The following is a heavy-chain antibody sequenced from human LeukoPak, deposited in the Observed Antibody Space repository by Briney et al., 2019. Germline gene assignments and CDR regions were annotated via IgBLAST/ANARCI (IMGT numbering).Heavy chain of an antibody. V-gene: IGHV1-24*01. J-gene: IGHJ4*02. Sequence: ASVKVSCKASGYTFTSYYMHWVRQAPGQGLEWMGGFDPEDGETTYAQKFQGRVTMTEDTSTDIAYMELSSLRSEDTAVYYCATDKETQLALDYWGQGTLVTVSS. CDR1: GYTFTSYY. CDR3: ATDKETQLALDY. D-gene: IGHD3-3*02. CDR2: FDPEDGET.